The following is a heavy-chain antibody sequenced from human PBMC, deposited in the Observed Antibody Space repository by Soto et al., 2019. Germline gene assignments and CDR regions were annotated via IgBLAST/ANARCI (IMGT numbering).Heavy chain of an antibody. J-gene: IGHJ3*02. CDR2: INAGNGNT. D-gene: IGHD3-10*01. CDR1: GYTFTSYA. CDR3: ARSYYYGSVSYYNGAAFDI. V-gene: IGHV1-3*01. Sequence: APVKVSCKASGYTFTSYAMHWVRQAPGQRLEHMGWINAGNGNTKYTHKLQGRVTITRDTSPSTAYMELSSLRFEDTAVYYCARSYYYGSVSYYNGAAFDIWGRGPMVTVAS.